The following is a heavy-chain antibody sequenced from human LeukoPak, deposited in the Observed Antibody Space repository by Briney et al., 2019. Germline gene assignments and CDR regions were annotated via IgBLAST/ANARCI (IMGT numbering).Heavy chain of an antibody. J-gene: IGHJ5*02. V-gene: IGHV3-23*01. CDR1: GFTFSSYA. CDR3: AKHSSGWYWENNWFDP. Sequence: PGGSLRLSCAASGFTFSSYAMSWVRQAPGKGLEWVSAISGSGGSTYYADSVKGRFTISRDNSKNTLYLQMNSLRAEDTAVHYCAKHSSGWYWENNWFDPWGQGTLVTVSS. D-gene: IGHD6-19*01. CDR2: ISGSGGST.